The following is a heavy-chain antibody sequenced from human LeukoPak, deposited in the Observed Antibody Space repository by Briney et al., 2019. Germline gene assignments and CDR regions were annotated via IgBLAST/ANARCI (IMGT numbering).Heavy chain of an antibody. J-gene: IGHJ6*03. V-gene: IGHV4-61*02. CDR3: AREGLPVRGVIVDYYYYYMDV. CDR2: IYTSGST. Sequence: PSETLSLTCTVSGGSISSGSYYWSWIRQPAGKGLEWIGRIYTSGSTNYNPSLKSRVTISVDTSKNQFSLKLSSVTAADTAVYYCAREGLPVRGVIVDYYYYYMDVWGKGTTVTVSS. CDR1: GGSISSGSYY. D-gene: IGHD3-10*01.